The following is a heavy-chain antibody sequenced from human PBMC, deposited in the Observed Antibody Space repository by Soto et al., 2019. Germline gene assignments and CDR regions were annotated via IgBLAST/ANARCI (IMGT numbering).Heavy chain of an antibody. CDR2: IYYSGST. Sequence: LSLTCTVSGGSISSGDYYWSWIRQPPGKGLEWIGYIYYSGSTYYNPSLKSRVTISVDTSKNQFSLKLSSVTAADTAVYYCARGVGVGAYYYYYGMDVWGQGTTVTVSS. CDR3: ARGVGVGAYYYYYGMDV. D-gene: IGHD1-26*01. J-gene: IGHJ6*02. V-gene: IGHV4-30-4*01. CDR1: GGSISSGDYY.